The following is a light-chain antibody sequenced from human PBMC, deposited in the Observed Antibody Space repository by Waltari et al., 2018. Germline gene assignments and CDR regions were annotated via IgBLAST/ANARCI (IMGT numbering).Light chain of an antibody. CDR1: QSISYY. CDR3: QQGSGWPPTYS. J-gene: IGKJ2*01. Sequence: EIVLTQSPATLSLSPGERATLSCRASQSISYYISWYRQKPGQTPTLLIYDASQRATGIPARIRGSGSGTDFTLTITGVEPEDFAVYFCQQGSGWPPTYSFGQGTKLEIK. V-gene: IGKV3-11*01. CDR2: DAS.